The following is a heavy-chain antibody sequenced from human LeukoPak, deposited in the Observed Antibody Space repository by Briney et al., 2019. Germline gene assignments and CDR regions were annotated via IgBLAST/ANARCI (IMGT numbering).Heavy chain of an antibody. CDR1: GYSFTSYW. J-gene: IGHJ4*02. Sequence: GEALKISCKGSGYSFTSYWIGWVRQMAGKGPEWMGIIYPGDSDTRYSPSFQGQVTISADKSISIAYLQWSSLKASDTAMYYCARGDFYDRSCYFDHWGQGVLVTVSS. CDR3: ARGDFYDRSCYFDH. D-gene: IGHD3-22*01. CDR2: IYPGDSDT. V-gene: IGHV5-51*01.